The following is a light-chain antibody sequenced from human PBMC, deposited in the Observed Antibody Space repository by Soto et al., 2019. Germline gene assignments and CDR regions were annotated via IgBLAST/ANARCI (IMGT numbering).Light chain of an antibody. CDR2: WAS. J-gene: IGKJ2*01. CDR1: QSVLYNSNNKNY. Sequence: DIVMTQSPDSLAVSLGERATINCKSSQSVLYNSNNKNYLAWYQQKPGQPPKMLIYWASIRESGVPDRFSGSGSGTDFTLTISSLQAEDVAVYYCQQYYSTLYTFGQGTKLEIK. V-gene: IGKV4-1*01. CDR3: QQYYSTLYT.